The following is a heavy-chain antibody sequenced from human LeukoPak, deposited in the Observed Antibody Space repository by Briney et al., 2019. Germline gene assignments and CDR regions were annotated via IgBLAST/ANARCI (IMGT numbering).Heavy chain of an antibody. Sequence: PGRSLRLSCAASGFTFSSYAMHWVRQAPGKGLEWVAVISYDGSNKYYADSVKGRFTISRDNSKNTLYLQMNSLRAEDTAVYYCARELHYYGSSGYFGEFDYWGQGTLVTVSS. V-gene: IGHV3-30-3*01. J-gene: IGHJ4*02. CDR3: ARELHYYGSSGYFGEFDY. D-gene: IGHD3-22*01. CDR1: GFTFSSYA. CDR2: ISYDGSNK.